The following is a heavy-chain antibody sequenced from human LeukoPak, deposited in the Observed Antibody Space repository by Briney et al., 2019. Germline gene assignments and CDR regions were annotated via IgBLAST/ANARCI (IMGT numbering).Heavy chain of an antibody. V-gene: IGHV3-30*18. CDR2: ISYDGPNK. CDR3: AKEKLPSGYSFLTDY. D-gene: IGHD5-18*01. Sequence: PGGSLRLSCAASGFTFNSYGMHWVRQAPGKGLEWVAVISYDGPNKYYADSVKGRFTISRDDSKSTLYLQMNSLRPEDTAVYYCAKEKLPSGYSFLTDYWGQGTLVTASS. J-gene: IGHJ4*02. CDR1: GFTFNSYG.